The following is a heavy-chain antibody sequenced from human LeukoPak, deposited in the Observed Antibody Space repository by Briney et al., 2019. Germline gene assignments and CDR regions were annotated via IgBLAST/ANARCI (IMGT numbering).Heavy chain of an antibody. CDR3: ARRAGGYSHPYDY. Sequence: GGSLSLSCAVSGFNVSDNYMSWVRQAPGKGLEWVSLIYSGETTLYADSVKGRLTISRDISKNTLYLQMNSLGAEDTAMYYCARRAGGYSHPYDYWGQGILVTVSS. V-gene: IGHV3-53*01. J-gene: IGHJ4*02. CDR2: IYSGETT. CDR1: GFNVSDNY. D-gene: IGHD4-23*01.